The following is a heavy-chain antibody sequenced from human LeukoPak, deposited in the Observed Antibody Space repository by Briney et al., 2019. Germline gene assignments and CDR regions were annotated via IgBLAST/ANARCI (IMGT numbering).Heavy chain of an antibody. D-gene: IGHD3-9*01. CDR1: GFTFYDYA. CDR3: AKDRGYDILTGENDY. V-gene: IGHV3-43*02. CDR2: ISGDGGST. Sequence: GGSLRLSCAASGFTFYDYAMHWVRQAPGKGVEWVSLISGDGGSTYYADSVKGRFTISRDNSKNSLYLQMNSLRTEDTALYYCAKDRGYDILTGENDYWGQGTLVTVSS. J-gene: IGHJ4*02.